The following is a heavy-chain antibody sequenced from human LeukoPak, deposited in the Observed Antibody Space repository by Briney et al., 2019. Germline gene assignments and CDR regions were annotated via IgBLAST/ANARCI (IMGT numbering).Heavy chain of an antibody. CDR2: ISSSSSTI. D-gene: IGHD2-2*01. V-gene: IGHV3-48*01. Sequence: GGSLRLSCAASGFTFSNYSMNWVRQAPGKGLEWVSYISSSSSTIYYADSVKGRFTISRDNAKNSLYLQMNSLRAEDTAVYYCARLYCSSTSCSGAFDYWGQGTLVTVSS. CDR3: ARLYCSSTSCSGAFDY. J-gene: IGHJ4*02. CDR1: GFTFSNYS.